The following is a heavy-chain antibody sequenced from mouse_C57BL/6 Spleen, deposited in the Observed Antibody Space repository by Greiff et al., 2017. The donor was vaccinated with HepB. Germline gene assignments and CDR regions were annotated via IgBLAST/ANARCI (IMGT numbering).Heavy chain of an antibody. CDR3: ARERLNYAMDY. J-gene: IGHJ4*01. D-gene: IGHD1-3*01. V-gene: IGHV1-55*01. CDR2: IYPGSGST. Sequence: QVQLQQSGAELVKPGASVKLSCKASGYTFTSYWITWVKQRPGQGLEWIGDIYPGSGSTNYNEKFKSKATLSVDTSSSTAYMQHSSLTSEESAVYDCARERLNYAMDYWGQGTSVTVSS. CDR1: GYTFTSYW.